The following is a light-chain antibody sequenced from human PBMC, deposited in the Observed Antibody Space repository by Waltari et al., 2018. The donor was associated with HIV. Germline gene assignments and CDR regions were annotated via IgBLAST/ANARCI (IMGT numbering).Light chain of an antibody. Sequence: SNKLTQPPSVSESPGQTARITCAGDALAKHHAYWHQQKPGQAPLLVIYKGSERPSGIPERFSGSSSGTTVTLTISGVQSEDEADYYCQSTDSSGISWVFGGGTKLTVL. CDR2: KGS. CDR1: ALAKHH. V-gene: IGLV3-25*03. J-gene: IGLJ3*02. CDR3: QSTDSSGISWV.